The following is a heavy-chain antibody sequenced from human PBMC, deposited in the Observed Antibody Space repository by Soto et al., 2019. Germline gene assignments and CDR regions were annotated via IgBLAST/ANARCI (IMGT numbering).Heavy chain of an antibody. CDR1: GGTFSSYA. CDR3: ARLRPIRPSIAAAGTGSWFDANYYYYGMDV. V-gene: IGHV1-69*01. Sequence: QVQLVQSGAEVKKPGSSVKVSCKASGGTFSSYAISWVQQAPGQGLEWMGGIIPIFGTANNAQKFQGRVTITADDSTDTAYMELRSLRSEDTAVYCCARLRPIRPSIAAAGTGSWFDANYYYYGMDVWGQGTTVTVSS. D-gene: IGHD6-13*01. J-gene: IGHJ6*02. CDR2: IIPIFGTA.